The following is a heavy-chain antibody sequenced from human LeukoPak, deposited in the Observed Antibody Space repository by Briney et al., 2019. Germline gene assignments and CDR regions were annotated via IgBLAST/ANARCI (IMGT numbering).Heavy chain of an antibody. J-gene: IGHJ4*02. CDR1: GYTFTSYY. Sequence: ASVKVSCKASGYTFTSYYMHWVRQAPGQGLEWMGIINPSGGSTSYAQKFQGRVTMTRDTSTSTVYMEPSSLRSEDTAVYYCSSTSGRFDCWGQGTLVTVSS. CDR2: INPSGGST. CDR3: SSTSGRFDC. V-gene: IGHV1-46*01. D-gene: IGHD2-2*01.